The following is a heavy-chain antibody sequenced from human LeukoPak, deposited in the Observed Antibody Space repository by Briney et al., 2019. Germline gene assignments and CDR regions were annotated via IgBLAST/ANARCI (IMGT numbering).Heavy chain of an antibody. CDR1: GGSFSDYY. J-gene: IGHJ5*02. Sequence: SETLSLTCAVYGGSFSDYYWSWIRQPPGKGLEWIGEINHSGSTNYNPSLKSRVTISVDTSKNQFSLKLSSVTAADTAVYYCAREIAAAGPRWFDPWGQGTLVTVSS. CDR2: INHSGST. D-gene: IGHD6-13*01. CDR3: AREIAAAGPRWFDP. V-gene: IGHV4-34*01.